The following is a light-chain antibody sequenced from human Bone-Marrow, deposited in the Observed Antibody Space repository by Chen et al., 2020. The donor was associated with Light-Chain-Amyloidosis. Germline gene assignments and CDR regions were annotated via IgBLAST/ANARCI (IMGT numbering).Light chain of an antibody. J-gene: IGLJ3*02. CDR3: QSYQGSSQGV. CDR1: SGSSATNH. V-gene: IGLV6-57*01. CDR2: EGY. Sequence: NFTLTQPHSVSASPGQTVIISCTRSSGSSATNHVQWYQHRPGSSPTTVIYEGYHRTSWVPDRFSGSVDRSSNSASLTVSGLKTEDGADYYCQSYQGSSQGVFGGGTKLTVL.